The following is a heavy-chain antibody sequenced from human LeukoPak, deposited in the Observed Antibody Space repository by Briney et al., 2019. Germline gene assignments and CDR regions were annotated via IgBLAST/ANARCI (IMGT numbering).Heavy chain of an antibody. J-gene: IGHJ4*02. CDR2: IYYSGST. V-gene: IGHV4-39*01. CDR1: GGSISSSSYY. Sequence: KTSETLSLTCTVSGGSISSSSYYWGWIRQPPGKGLEWIGSIYYSGSTYYNPSLKSRVTISVDTSKNQFSLKLSSVTAADTAVYYCARDLAGYYDSSGYYYGRAGNFDYWGQGTLVTVSS. D-gene: IGHD3-22*01. CDR3: ARDLAGYYDSSGYYYGRAGNFDY.